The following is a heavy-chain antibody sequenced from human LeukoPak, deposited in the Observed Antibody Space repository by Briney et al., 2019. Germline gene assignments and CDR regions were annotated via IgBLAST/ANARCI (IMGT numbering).Heavy chain of an antibody. CDR2: ISSSGSTI. D-gene: IGHD1-26*01. V-gene: IGHV3-11*04. CDR3: ARVPLRWVGATVPYYFDY. J-gene: IGHJ4*02. CDR1: GFTFSDYY. Sequence: KSGGSLRLSCAASGFTFSDYYMSWIRQAPGKGLEWVSYISSSGSTIYYADSVKGRFTISRDNSKNSLYLQMNSLRAEDTAVYYCARVPLRWVGATVPYYFDYWGQGTLVTVSS.